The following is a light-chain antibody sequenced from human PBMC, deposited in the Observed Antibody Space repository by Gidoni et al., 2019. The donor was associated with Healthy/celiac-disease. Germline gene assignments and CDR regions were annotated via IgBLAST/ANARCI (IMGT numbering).Light chain of an antibody. J-gene: IGLJ2*01. CDR1: ALPKQY. CDR2: KDS. CDR3: QSADSSGTYRV. V-gene: IGLV3-25*03. Sequence: SSELTQPPSVSVSPGQTARIHCSGDALPKQYAYWYQQKPGQAPVLVIYKDSERPSGIPERFSGSSSGTTVTLTISGVQAEDEADYYCQSADSSGTYRVFGGGTKLTVL.